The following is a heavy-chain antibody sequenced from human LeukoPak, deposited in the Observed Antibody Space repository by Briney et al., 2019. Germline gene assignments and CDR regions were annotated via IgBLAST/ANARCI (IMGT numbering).Heavy chain of an antibody. J-gene: IGHJ5*02. Sequence: GGSLRLSCAASGFTFNRYNMNWVRRAPGKGLEWVSSISTSSSYIYYADSVRGRFAISRDNAKNSLYLQMNSLRAEDTAVYSCARGADGVSSNSRGWFDPWGQGTLVTVSS. CDR2: ISTSSSYI. D-gene: IGHD2-15*01. V-gene: IGHV3-21*01. CDR1: GFTFNRYN. CDR3: ARGADGVSSNSRGWFDP.